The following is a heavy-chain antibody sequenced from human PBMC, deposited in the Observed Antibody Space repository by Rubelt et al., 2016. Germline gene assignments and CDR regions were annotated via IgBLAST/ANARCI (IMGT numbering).Heavy chain of an antibody. CDR3: ARVSGGWFLDP. Sequence: VSSYYLTWIRQPPGKGLEYIGYIYYGGSTNYNPSLKSRVTISVDTSKNQFSLKLSSVTAADTAVYYCARVSGGWFLDPWGQGTLVTVSS. J-gene: IGHJ5*02. CDR1: VSSYY. CDR2: IYYGGST. D-gene: IGHD6-19*01. V-gene: IGHV4-59*02.